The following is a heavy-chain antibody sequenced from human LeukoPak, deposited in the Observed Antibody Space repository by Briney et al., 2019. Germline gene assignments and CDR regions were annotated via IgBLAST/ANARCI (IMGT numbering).Heavy chain of an antibody. J-gene: IGHJ4*02. D-gene: IGHD1-26*01. Sequence: GGSLRLSCAASAFSFSGYGMNWVRQAPGKGLEWVSFIRYDGSIKYYADSVKGRFTISRDNSKNTLYLEMTSLRAEDTAVYYCAKDRSYLFDYWGQGTLVTVSS. CDR2: IRYDGSIK. CDR1: AFSFSGYG. CDR3: AKDRSYLFDY. V-gene: IGHV3-30*02.